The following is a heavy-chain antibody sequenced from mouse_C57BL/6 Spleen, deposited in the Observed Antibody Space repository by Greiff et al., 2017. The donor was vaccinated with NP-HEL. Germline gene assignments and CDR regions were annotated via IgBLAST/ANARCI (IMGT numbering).Heavy chain of an antibody. CDR1: GFTFSDYG. D-gene: IGHD2-3*01. CDR3: AKEWLLRAMDY. CDR2: ISSGSSTI. J-gene: IGHJ4*01. V-gene: IGHV5-17*01. Sequence: DVHLVESGGGLVKPGGSLKLSCAASGFTFSDYGMHWVRQAPEKGLEWVAYISSGSSTIYYADTVKGRFTISRDNAKNTLFLQMTSLRSEEPAMYYCAKEWLLRAMDYWGQGTSVTVSS.